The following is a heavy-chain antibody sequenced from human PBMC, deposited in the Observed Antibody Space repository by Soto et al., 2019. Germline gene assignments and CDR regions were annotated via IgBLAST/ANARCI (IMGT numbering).Heavy chain of an antibody. Sequence: PSETLSLTCTVSGGSISSYYWSWIRQPPGRGLEWIGFIYYAGSTKYNPSLNSRVTISVDTSKNQFSLTVTSVTAADTAVYYCARWTYCGGDCYWLDFWGQGTLVTVSS. CDR1: GGSISSYY. D-gene: IGHD2-21*02. V-gene: IGHV4-59*08. CDR2: IYYAGST. CDR3: ARWTYCGGDCYWLDF. J-gene: IGHJ4*02.